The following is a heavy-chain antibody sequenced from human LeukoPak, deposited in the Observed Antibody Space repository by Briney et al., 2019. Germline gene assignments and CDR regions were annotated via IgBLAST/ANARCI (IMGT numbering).Heavy chain of an antibody. CDR3: AKSEKGYGYYFDY. Sequence: GGSLRLSCAASGFTFSSYAMSWVRQAPGKGLEWVSAISGSGGSTYYADSVKGRFTISRDNSKNTLYLQMNSLRAEDTALYYCAKSEKGYGYYFDYWGQGTLVTVSS. D-gene: IGHD5-18*01. J-gene: IGHJ4*02. CDR1: GFTFSSYA. CDR2: ISGSGGST. V-gene: IGHV3-23*01.